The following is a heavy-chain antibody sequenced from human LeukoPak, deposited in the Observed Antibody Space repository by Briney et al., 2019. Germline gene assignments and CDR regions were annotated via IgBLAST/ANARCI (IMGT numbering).Heavy chain of an antibody. V-gene: IGHV3-48*01. D-gene: IGHD3-22*01. J-gene: IGHJ5*02. CDR2: ISSGSGTI. CDR3: ARDVGFQWLSYNWFDP. CDR1: GFTFSSYS. Sequence: GGSLRLSCAASGFTFSSYSMNWVRQAPGKGLEWVSYISSGSGTIYYADSVKGRFTISRDNAKNSLYLQMNSLRAEDTAVYYCARDVGFQWLSYNWFDPWGLGTLVTVSS.